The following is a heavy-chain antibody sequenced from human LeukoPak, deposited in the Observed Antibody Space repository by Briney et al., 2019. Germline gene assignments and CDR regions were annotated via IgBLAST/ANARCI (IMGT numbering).Heavy chain of an antibody. D-gene: IGHD2-21*02. Sequence: GGSLRLSCAASGFTFSSYAMSWIRQAPGKGLEWVSYISSSGSTIYYADSVKGRFTISRDNAKNSLYLQMNSLRAEDTAVYYCARAYCGGDCYSGDRDDAFDIWGQGTMVTVSS. J-gene: IGHJ3*02. CDR1: GFTFSSYA. CDR2: ISSSGSTI. CDR3: ARAYCGGDCYSGDRDDAFDI. V-gene: IGHV3-11*01.